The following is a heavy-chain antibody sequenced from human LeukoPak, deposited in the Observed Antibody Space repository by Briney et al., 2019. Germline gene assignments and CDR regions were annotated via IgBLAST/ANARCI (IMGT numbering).Heavy chain of an antibody. J-gene: IGHJ4*02. CDR1: GGSISSYY. CDR2: IYTSGST. Sequence: SETLSLTCTDPGGSISSYYWSWIRQPAGKGLKWIGRIYTSGSTNYNPSLKRRVTMSVDTSKNQFSLKLSSVTAADTAVYYCARDQAVAGTSHLDYWGQGTLVTVSS. V-gene: IGHV4-4*07. D-gene: IGHD6-19*01. CDR3: ARDQAVAGTSHLDY.